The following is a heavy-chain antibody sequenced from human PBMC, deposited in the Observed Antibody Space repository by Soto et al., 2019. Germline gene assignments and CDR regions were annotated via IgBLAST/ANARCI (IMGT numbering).Heavy chain of an antibody. CDR2: IKQDEREK. Sequence: EVKLVESGGGLVQPGGSLRLSCAASGFAFSSYYMSWVRQAPGKGLEWVANIKQDEREKYYLDSVKGRFTISRDDAKNSLFLQMNSLRVDDTAVYYCAREKPANGYFDYWGQGTLVTVSS. CDR3: AREKPANGYFDY. CDR1: GFAFSSYY. D-gene: IGHD4-17*01. J-gene: IGHJ4*02. V-gene: IGHV3-7*01.